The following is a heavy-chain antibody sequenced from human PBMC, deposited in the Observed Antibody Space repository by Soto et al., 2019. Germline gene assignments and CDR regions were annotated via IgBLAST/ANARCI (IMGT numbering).Heavy chain of an antibody. CDR2: ITSTSTYI. CDR1: GFTFSSYT. J-gene: IGHJ4*02. CDR3: ARDGARDRGDKGFDY. D-gene: IGHD2-21*02. Sequence: EVQLVEAGGGLVRPGGSLRLSCAASGFTFSSYTMHWVRQAPGKGLEGVSSITSTSTYIYYTDSLKGRFTISRDKANKSLFLQMNSLGPGDTAVYYCARDGARDRGDKGFDYWGQGTVVTVSS. V-gene: IGHV3-21*01.